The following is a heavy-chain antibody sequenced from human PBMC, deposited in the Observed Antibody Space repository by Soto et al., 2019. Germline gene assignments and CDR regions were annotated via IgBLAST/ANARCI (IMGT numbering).Heavy chain of an antibody. CDR1: GFTFSSYS. CDR3: ARDFTEGGRYYYYMDV. Sequence: GGSLRLSCAASGFTFSSYSMNWVRQAPGKGLEWVSSISSSSSYIYYADSVKGRFTISRDNAKNSLYLQMNSLRAEETAVYYCARDFTEGGRYYYYMDVWGKGTTVTVSS. CDR2: ISSSSSYI. J-gene: IGHJ6*03. V-gene: IGHV3-21*01. D-gene: IGHD3-16*01.